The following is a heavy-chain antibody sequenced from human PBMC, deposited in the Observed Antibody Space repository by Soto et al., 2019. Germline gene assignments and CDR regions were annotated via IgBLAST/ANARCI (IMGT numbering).Heavy chain of an antibody. CDR1: GGTFSSYT. D-gene: IGHD6-6*01. Sequence: QVQLVQSGAEVKKPGSSVKVSCKASGGTFSSYTISWVRQAPGQGLEWMGRIIPILGIANYAQKFQGRVTITADKSTTTAYLELGSLRCEETAVYYCAKGEKAARPSPPYYYYHYMDVWGKGTTVTVSS. V-gene: IGHV1-69*02. CDR2: IIPILGIA. J-gene: IGHJ6*03. CDR3: AKGEKAARPSPPYYYYHYMDV.